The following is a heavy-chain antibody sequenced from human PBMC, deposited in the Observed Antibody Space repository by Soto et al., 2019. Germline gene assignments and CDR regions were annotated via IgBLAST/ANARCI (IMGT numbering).Heavy chain of an antibody. V-gene: IGHV4-30-4*01. CDR1: GVSISSGDYY. J-gene: IGHJ4*02. Sequence: QVQLQESGPGLVKPSQTLSLTCTVSGVSISSGDYYWSWIRQPPGKGLEWIGYIYYSGSTYYNPSLKSRVTISVDTSKNQFSLKLSSVTAADTAVYYCARGSNRDDYGDGSFDYWGQGTLVTVSS. CDR3: ARGSNRDDYGDGSFDY. CDR2: IYYSGST. D-gene: IGHD4-17*01.